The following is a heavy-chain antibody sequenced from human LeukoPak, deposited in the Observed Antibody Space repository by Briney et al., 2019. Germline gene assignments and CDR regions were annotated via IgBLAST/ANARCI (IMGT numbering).Heavy chain of an antibody. CDR3: ARYLMWGVWYFDL. J-gene: IGHJ2*01. V-gene: IGHV1-8*01. Sequence: ASVKVSCKASGYTFTSYDINWVRQATGQGLEWMGWMNPNSGNTGYAQKFQGRVTMTRDTSTSTVYMELSSLRSEDTAVYSCARYLMWGVWYFDLWGRGTLVTVSS. D-gene: IGHD3-10*01. CDR1: GYTFTSYD. CDR2: MNPNSGNT.